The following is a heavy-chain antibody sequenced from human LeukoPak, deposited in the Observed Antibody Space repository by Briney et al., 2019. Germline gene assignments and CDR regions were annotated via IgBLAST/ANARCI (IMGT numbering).Heavy chain of an antibody. Sequence: GGSLRLSCAASGFTFSSYAMSWVRQAPGKGLEWLSSISGGGGSTHYADSVKGRFTISRDNSKNTLYLQMNSLRAEDTAVYYCAKRQAVTGDFDYWGQGALVTVSS. V-gene: IGHV3-23*01. D-gene: IGHD6-19*01. J-gene: IGHJ4*02. CDR2: ISGGGGST. CDR1: GFTFSSYA. CDR3: AKRQAVTGDFDY.